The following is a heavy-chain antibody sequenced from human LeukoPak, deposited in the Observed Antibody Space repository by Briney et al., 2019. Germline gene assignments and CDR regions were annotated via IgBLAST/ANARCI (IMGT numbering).Heavy chain of an antibody. CDR2: ISSSGSTI. CDR1: GFTFSSYE. CDR3: ARGTGYGDYFDY. D-gene: IGHD4-17*01. J-gene: IGHJ4*02. Sequence: GRSLRLSCAASGFTFSSYEMNWVRQAPGKGLEWVSYISSSGSTIYYADSVKGRFTISRDNAKNSLYLQMNSLRAEDTAVYYCARGTGYGDYFDYWGQGTLVTVSS. V-gene: IGHV3-48*03.